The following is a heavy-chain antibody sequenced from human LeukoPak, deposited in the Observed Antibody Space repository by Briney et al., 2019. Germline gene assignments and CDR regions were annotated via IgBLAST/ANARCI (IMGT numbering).Heavy chain of an antibody. CDR1: GGSFSGYY. D-gene: IGHD6-19*01. V-gene: IGHV4-34*01. J-gene: IGHJ5*02. CDR2: INHSGST. CDR3: ARHGWGIAVAGTGRRKYNWFDP. Sequence: SETLSLTCAVYGGSFSGYYWGWIRQPPGKGLEWIGEINHSGSTNYNPSLKSRVTISVDTSKNQFSLKLSSVTAADTAVYYCARHGWGIAVAGTGRRKYNWFDPWGQGTLVTVSS.